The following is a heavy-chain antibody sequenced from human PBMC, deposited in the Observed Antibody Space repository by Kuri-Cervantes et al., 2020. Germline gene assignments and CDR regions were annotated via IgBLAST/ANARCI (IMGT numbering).Heavy chain of an antibody. D-gene: IGHD3-10*01. V-gene: IGHV4-34*01. CDR2: INHSGST. CDR1: GGSFSGYY. J-gene: IGHJ4*02. CDR3: ARRSMVRGVDY. Sequence: SETLSLTSAVYGGSFSGYYWSWVRQPPGKGLEWIGEINHSGSTNYNPSLKSRVTISVDTSKNQFSLKLSSVTAADTAVYYCARRSMVRGVDYWVQGTLVTVSS.